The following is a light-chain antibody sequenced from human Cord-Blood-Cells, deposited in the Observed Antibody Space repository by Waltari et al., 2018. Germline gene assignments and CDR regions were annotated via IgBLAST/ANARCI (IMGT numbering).Light chain of an antibody. V-gene: IGLV2-23*01. CDR3: CSYAGSSTWV. J-gene: IGLJ3*02. CDR1: SSDVRSYNL. CDR2: EGS. Sequence: QSALTQPASVSGSPGQSITISCTGTSSDVRSYNLVSCYQQHPGKAPKLMIYEGSKRPSGVLNRFSGSKSGTTASLTISGLQAEDEADYYCCSYAGSSTWVFGGGTKLTVL.